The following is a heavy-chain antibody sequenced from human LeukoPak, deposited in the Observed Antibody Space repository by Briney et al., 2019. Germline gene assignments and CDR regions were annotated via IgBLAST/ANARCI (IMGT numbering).Heavy chain of an antibody. D-gene: IGHD6-19*01. CDR3: ARGQGAGTVDY. J-gene: IGHJ4*02. V-gene: IGHV1-46*01. CDR1: AYTFTGYY. CDR2: INPSGGST. Sequence: ASVKVSCKASAYTFTGYYMHWVRQAPGQGLEWMGIINPSGGSTSYAQKFQGRVTMTRDTSTSTVYMELSSLRSEDTAVYYCARGQGAGTVDYWGQGTLVTVSS.